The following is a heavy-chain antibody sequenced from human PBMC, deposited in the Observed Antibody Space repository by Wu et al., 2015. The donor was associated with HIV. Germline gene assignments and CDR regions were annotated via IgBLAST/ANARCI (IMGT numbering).Heavy chain of an antibody. V-gene: IGHV1-69*01. CDR2: IIPIFGTT. D-gene: IGHD3-10*01. Sequence: QVQLVQSGSEVXKPGSSVKVSCKTSGGMFKNFAISWVRQAPGQGLEWMGGIIPIFGTTNYAQRFEGRLTISTDESTSTAYMELSSLRSEDTAVYFCARGVYYYASGNYYKSGPQQNPESHYYYDMDVLGPRDHGSTVSS. J-gene: IGHJ6*02. CDR1: GGMFKNFA. CDR3: ARGVYYYASGNYYKSGPQQNPESHYYYDMDV.